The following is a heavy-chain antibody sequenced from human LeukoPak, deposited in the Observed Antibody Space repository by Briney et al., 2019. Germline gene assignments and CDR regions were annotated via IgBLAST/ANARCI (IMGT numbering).Heavy chain of an antibody. V-gene: IGHV4-34*01. CDR1: GGSFSGYY. CDR2: INHSGST. Sequence: SETLSLTCAVYGGSFSGYYWSWIRQPPGKGLEWIGEINHSGSTNYNPSLKSRVTISVDTSKNQFSLKPSSVTAADTAVYYCARGRGGYNSFTYWGQGTLVTVSS. CDR3: ARGRGGYNSFTY. J-gene: IGHJ4*02. D-gene: IGHD5-24*01.